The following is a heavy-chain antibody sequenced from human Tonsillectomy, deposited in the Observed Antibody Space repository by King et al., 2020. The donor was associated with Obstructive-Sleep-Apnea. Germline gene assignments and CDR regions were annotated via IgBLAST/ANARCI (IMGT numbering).Heavy chain of an antibody. V-gene: IGHV3-7*03. D-gene: IGHD3-22*01. CDR3: ARAQTDYYDTSGYYPNDAFDI. CDR1: GFTFSSYW. Sequence: VQLVESGGGLVQPGGALRLSCAASGFTFSSYWLTWVRQAPGKGLEWVASIKQDGSEKYYVDSVKGRFTISRDNANNSLYLQMNSMRAEDTAVYYCARAQTDYYDTSGYYPNDAFDIWGQGTVVTVSS. CDR2: IKQDGSEK. J-gene: IGHJ3*02.